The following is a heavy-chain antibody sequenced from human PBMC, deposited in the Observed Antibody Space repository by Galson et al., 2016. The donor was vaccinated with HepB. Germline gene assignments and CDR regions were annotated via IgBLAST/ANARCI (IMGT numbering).Heavy chain of an antibody. CDR1: GFTFSRYG. CDR3: AREDRDDNYCYYGMDV. D-gene: IGHD3-10*01. V-gene: IGHV3-33*01. J-gene: IGHJ6*02. Sequence: SLRLSCAASGFTFSRYGMHWVRQAPGKGLEWVAVIWYDGSNTYYADSVKGRFTISRDNSKNTLYLQMNSLRAEDTAVYYCAREDRDDNYCYYGMDVWGQGTTVTVSS. CDR2: IWYDGSNT.